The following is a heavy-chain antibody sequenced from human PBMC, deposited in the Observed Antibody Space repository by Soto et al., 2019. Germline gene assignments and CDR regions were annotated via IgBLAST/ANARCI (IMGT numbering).Heavy chain of an antibody. V-gene: IGHV4-30-4*08. CDR3: VSQRTSVLTQADFDY. Sequence: PSETLSLTCSVSGGSISGDYYWSWIRQSPERGLEWIGYIYYSGSSYSNPALQSRLSMSLDTSKNQFSLNLHSVTASDTAVYFCVSQRTSVLTQADFDYWGPGALVTVSS. J-gene: IGHJ4*02. D-gene: IGHD2-8*01. CDR1: GGSISGDYY. CDR2: IYYSGSS.